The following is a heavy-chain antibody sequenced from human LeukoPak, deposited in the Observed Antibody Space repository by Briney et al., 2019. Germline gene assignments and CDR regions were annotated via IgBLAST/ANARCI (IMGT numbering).Heavy chain of an antibody. CDR3: AKDDRYIVVALNQIDY. CDR1: GFTFSSYS. D-gene: IGHD2-2*01. J-gene: IGHJ4*02. V-gene: IGHV3-21*04. Sequence: GGSLRLSCAASGFTFSSYSMNWVRQAPGKGLEWVSSISSSSSYIYYADSVKGRFTISRDNAKNSLYLQMNSLRAEDTAVYYCAKDDRYIVVALNQIDYWGQGTLVTVSS. CDR2: ISSSSSYI.